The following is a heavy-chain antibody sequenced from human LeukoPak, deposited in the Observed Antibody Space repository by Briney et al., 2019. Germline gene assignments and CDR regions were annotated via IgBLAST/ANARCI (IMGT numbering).Heavy chain of an antibody. CDR1: GYSFTSYW. D-gene: IGHD4-17*01. J-gene: IGHJ4*02. CDR3: ARLSTTGDY. Sequence: GGSLQIPGKGSGYSFTSYWIGWVGPMPGKGLEWMGIIYPGDPDTRYSTSFQGQVTISADKSISTAYLQWSSLKASDTAMYYCARLSTTGDYWGQGTLVTVSS. CDR2: IYPGDPDT. V-gene: IGHV5-51*01.